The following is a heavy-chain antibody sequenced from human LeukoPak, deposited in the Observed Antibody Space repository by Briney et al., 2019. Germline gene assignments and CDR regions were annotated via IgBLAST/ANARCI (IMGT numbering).Heavy chain of an antibody. D-gene: IGHD2-2*01. Sequence: GESLKISCKGSGYSFTSYCIGWVRQMPGEGLEWMGIIYPGDSDTRYSPSFQGQVTISADKSISTAYLQWSSLKALDTAMYYCARASPHCSSTSCPFDYWGQGTLVTVSS. CDR1: GYSFTSYC. CDR2: IYPGDSDT. V-gene: IGHV5-51*01. CDR3: ARASPHCSSTSCPFDY. J-gene: IGHJ4*02.